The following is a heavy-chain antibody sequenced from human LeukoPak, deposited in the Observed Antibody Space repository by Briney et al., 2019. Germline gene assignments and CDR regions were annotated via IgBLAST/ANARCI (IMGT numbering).Heavy chain of an antibody. CDR3: ARDRLGDYDHSGYYDK. Sequence: GGSLRLSCAASGFTFSDYYMSWIRQAPGKGLEWVSYNCDSGRTIYYADSVKGRFTISSDNAKNSVYLQMNNLRAEDTAVYYCARDRLGDYDHSGYYDKWGQGTLVTVSS. D-gene: IGHD3-22*01. V-gene: IGHV3-11*01. CDR1: GFTFSDYY. J-gene: IGHJ4*02. CDR2: NCDSGRTI.